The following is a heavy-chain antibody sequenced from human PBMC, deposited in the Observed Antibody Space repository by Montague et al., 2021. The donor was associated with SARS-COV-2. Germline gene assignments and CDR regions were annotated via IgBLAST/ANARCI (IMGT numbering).Heavy chain of an antibody. D-gene: IGHD2-2*01. V-gene: IGHV4-34*01. Sequence: SETLSLTCASNRGPSGFYLSRWPRHTSRSTPARISVINHNGTANFNPSLKSRASLSVDTSKNQFTLKLTSVTAADTAMYYCAKEREVVRAARTLVAFDLWGQGAMLTVSS. CDR2: INHNGTA. CDR1: RGPSGFYL. CDR3: AKEREVVRAARTLVAFDL. J-gene: IGHJ3*01.